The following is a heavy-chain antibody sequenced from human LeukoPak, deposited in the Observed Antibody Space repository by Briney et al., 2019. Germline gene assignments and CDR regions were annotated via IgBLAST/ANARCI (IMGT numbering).Heavy chain of an antibody. J-gene: IGHJ6*03. V-gene: IGHV4-4*09. CDR2: IYTSGST. CDR1: GGSISSYY. Sequence: PSETLSLACTVSGGSISSYYWSWIRQPPGKGLEWIGYIYTSGSTNYNPSLKSRVTISVDTSKNQFSLKLSSVTAADTAVYYCARANPYCSSTSCYLPGGAYYYYYMDVWGKGTTVTVSS. CDR3: ARANPYCSSTSCYLPGGAYYYYYMDV. D-gene: IGHD2-2*01.